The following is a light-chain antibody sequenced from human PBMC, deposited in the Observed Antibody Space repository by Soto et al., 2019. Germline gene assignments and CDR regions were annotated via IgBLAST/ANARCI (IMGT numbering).Light chain of an antibody. J-gene: IGLJ2*01. Sequence: QSVLTQAPSASGTPGQRVTISCSGSSSNIGSNTVSWYQQFPGTAPKLLIYSNDQRPSGVPDRFSGSKSGTSASLAIGGLQSEDEADYYCAAWDGSLNGWVFGGGTKLTVL. CDR3: AAWDGSLNGWV. CDR1: SSNIGSNT. CDR2: SND. V-gene: IGLV1-44*01.